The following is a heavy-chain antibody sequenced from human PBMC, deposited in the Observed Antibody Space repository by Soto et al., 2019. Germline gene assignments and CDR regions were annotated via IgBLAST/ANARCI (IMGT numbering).Heavy chain of an antibody. D-gene: IGHD6-13*01. CDR1: GFTFTNAW. J-gene: IGHJ6*02. CDR3: TTDPGSSNSHHYCMAL. CDR2: IRSQTDGGTT. V-gene: IGHV3-15*01. Sequence: PGGSLRLSCAAAGFTFTNAWMSWVRQAPGKGLEWVARIRSQTDGGTTDYATPVKGRFTISRDDSKNTLYLQMNSLRTEDTAVYFCTTDPGSSNSHHYCMALCRPGTTVTVAS.